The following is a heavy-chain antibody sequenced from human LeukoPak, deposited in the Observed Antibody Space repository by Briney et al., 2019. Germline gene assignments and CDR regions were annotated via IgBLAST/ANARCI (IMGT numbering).Heavy chain of an antibody. CDR3: ARSYCSSTSCSGSDP. J-gene: IGHJ5*02. CDR1: GFTFSSYA. V-gene: IGHV3-30*01. D-gene: IGHD2-2*01. CDR2: ISYDGSNK. Sequence: GGSLRLSCAASGFTFSSYAMHWVRQAPGKGLEWGAVISYDGSNKYYADSVKGRFTISRDNSKNTLYLQMNSLRAEDTAVYYCARSYCSSTSCSGSDPWGQGTLVTVSS.